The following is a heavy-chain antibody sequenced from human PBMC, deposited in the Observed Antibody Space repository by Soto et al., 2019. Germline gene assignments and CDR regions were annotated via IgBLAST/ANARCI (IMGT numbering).Heavy chain of an antibody. J-gene: IGHJ6*02. CDR1: GFTVSSNY. Sequence: GGSLRLSCAASGFTVSSNYMSWVRQAPGKGLEWVSVIYSGGSTYYADSVRGRFTISRDNSKNTLYLQMKSLRAEDTAVYYCARYPPPTRHGMEVLGPGTTVTVSS. CDR2: IYSGGST. CDR3: ARYPPPTRHGMEV. V-gene: IGHV3-53*01.